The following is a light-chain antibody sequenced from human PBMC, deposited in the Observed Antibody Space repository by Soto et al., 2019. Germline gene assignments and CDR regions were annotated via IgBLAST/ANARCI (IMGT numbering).Light chain of an antibody. V-gene: IGLV1-40*01. CDR3: QSYDTSLGAYV. CDR1: SSNIGAGYD. J-gene: IGLJ1*01. Sequence: QLVLTQPPSVSGAPGQRVTISCTGSSSNIGAGYDVHWYQQLPGTAPKLLIYGNNNRPSGVPDRFSGSKSGTSVSLAITGLQAEDEADYYCQSYDTSLGAYVFGSGTKLTVL. CDR2: GNN.